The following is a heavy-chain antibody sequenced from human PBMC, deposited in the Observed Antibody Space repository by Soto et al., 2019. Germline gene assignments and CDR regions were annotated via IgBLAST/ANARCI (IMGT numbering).Heavy chain of an antibody. Sequence: ASVKVSCKASGYTFTSYAMHWVRQAPGQRLEWMGWINAGNGNTKYSQKFQGRVTITRDTSASTAYMELSSLRSEDTAVYYCARSSGNRGIFDYWGQGTRVTVSS. CDR2: INAGNGNT. CDR3: ARSSGNRGIFDY. V-gene: IGHV1-3*01. CDR1: GYTFTSYA. J-gene: IGHJ4*02.